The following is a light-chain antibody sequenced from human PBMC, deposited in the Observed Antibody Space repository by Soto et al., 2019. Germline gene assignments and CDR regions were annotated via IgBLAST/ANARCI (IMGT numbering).Light chain of an antibody. CDR3: QEYRSSPIT. V-gene: IGKV3-20*01. CDR2: GSS. Sequence: EIVLSQSPGTLSLSPGEIATLSCRASQSVGSRLAWYQQKPGQAPRLLISGSSSRATGIPDRFSGSGSGTDFTLTISRLEPEDFALYYCQEYRSSPITFGQGTRLEIK. J-gene: IGKJ5*01. CDR1: QSVGSR.